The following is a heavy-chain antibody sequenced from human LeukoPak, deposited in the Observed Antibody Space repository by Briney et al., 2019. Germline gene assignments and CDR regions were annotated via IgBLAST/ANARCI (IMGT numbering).Heavy chain of an antibody. CDR1: GGSFSSYY. J-gene: IGHJ5*02. Sequence: SETLSLTWAVYGGSFSSYYWSWIRQPPGKGLEWIGYIYCSGSTNYSPSLKSRVTISVDTSKNQFSLKLSSVTAADTAVYYCASGAYYYGSGTGWFDPWGQGTLVTVSS. D-gene: IGHD3-10*01. CDR3: ASGAYYYGSGTGWFDP. CDR2: IYCSGST. V-gene: IGHV4-59*01.